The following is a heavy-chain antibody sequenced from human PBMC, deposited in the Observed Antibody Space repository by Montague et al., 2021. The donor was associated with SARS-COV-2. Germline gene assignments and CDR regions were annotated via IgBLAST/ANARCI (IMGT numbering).Heavy chain of an antibody. CDR3: ARYGDYGSWFDP. CDR1: EFSLTTSGAG. V-gene: IGHV2-5*02. Sequence: PALVKPTQTLTQTCTFSEFSLTTSGAGVGWVRQPQGKALEWLALIYWDDDKRYSPSLKNRSTISKDTTKNEVLLTVATLDPVDTATYYCARYGDYGSWFDPWGQGTLVTVSS. D-gene: IGHD4-17*01. CDR2: IYWDDDK. J-gene: IGHJ5*02.